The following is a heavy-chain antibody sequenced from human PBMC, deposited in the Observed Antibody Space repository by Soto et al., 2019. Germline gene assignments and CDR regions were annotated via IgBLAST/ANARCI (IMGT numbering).Heavy chain of an antibody. CDR3: TTVRQDFWSGYSITDY. D-gene: IGHD3-3*01. CDR2: MRTKVKTYTT. V-gene: IGHV3-15*01. CDR1: GFTFSGYY. Sequence: PGGSLRLSCAASGFTFSGYYIDWVRQAPGKGLEWVGRMRTKVKTYTTDYAAPVKGRFTISRDDSKNTLYLQMNSLKTEDTAVYYCTTVRQDFWSGYSITDYWGQGTLVTVSS. J-gene: IGHJ4*02.